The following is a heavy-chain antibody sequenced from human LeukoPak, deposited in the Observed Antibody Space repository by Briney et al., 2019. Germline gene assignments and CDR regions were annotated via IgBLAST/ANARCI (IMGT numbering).Heavy chain of an antibody. CDR2: ISGSGGST. D-gene: IGHD2-21*01. V-gene: IGHV3-23*01. J-gene: IGHJ1*01. Sequence: QPGGSLLLSCAASGFTFSSYAMSGVRQAPGKGLEWVSAISGSGGSTYYADSVKGRFTISRDNSKNTLYLQMNSLRAEDTAVYYCAKGTLLVSPEYFQHWGQGTLVTVSS. CDR1: GFTFSSYA. CDR3: AKGTLLVSPEYFQH.